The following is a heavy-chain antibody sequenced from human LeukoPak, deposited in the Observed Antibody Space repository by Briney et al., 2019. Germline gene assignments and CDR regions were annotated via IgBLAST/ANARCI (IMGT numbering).Heavy chain of an antibody. J-gene: IGHJ5*02. CDR3: ARPRGAAAGTFGFDP. CDR1: GFTFTSYV. D-gene: IGHD6-13*01. CDR2: ISYDGSNK. V-gene: IGHV3-30*03. Sequence: PGGSLRLSCAASGFTFTSYVMHWVRQAPGKGLQWVALISYDGSNKYYPDSVKGRFTISRDNSKNTLYLQMNSLRAEDTAVYYCARPRGAAAGTFGFDPWGQGTLVTVSS.